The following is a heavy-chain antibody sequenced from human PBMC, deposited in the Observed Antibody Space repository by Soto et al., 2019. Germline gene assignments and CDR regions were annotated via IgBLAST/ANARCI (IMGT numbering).Heavy chain of an antibody. V-gene: IGHV4-31*03. J-gene: IGHJ5*02. D-gene: IGHD2-15*01. CDR2: IYYSGST. CDR3: ARDATPIGYCSGGSCYNWFDP. Sequence: SETLSLTCTVSGGSISSGGYYWSWIRQHPGKGLEWIGYIYYSGSTYYNPSLKSRVTISVDTSKNQFSLKLSSVTAADTAVYYCARDATPIGYCSGGSCYNWFDPWGQGTLVTV. CDR1: GGSISSGGYY.